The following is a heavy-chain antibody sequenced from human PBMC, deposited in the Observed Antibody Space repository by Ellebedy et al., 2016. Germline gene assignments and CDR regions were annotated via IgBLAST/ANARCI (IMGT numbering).Heavy chain of an antibody. J-gene: IGHJ4*02. CDR2: VKRKIDGETT. Sequence: GGSLRLXXAASGFTFSDHYMDWVRQAPGKGLEWIGHVKRKIDGETTDYAAPVKGRFTISRDDSKNMVFLQMDSLKAEDTAMYFCATGLHQFFDYWGQGTLVTVSS. CDR3: ATGLHQFFDY. V-gene: IGHV3-15*01. CDR1: GFTFSDHY. D-gene: IGHD4-11*01.